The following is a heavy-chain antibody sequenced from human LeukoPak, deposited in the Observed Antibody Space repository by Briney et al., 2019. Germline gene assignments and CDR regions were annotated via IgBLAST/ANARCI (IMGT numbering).Heavy chain of an antibody. D-gene: IGHD6-13*01. CDR1: GFSFSNFA. V-gene: IGHV3-21*01. CDR3: ARGSRYTDY. Sequence: NPGGSLRLSCEVSGFSFSNFAMSWVRQAAGKGLEWVSSISSSSSYIYYADSVKGRFTISRDNAKNSLYLQMNSLRAEDTAVYYCARGSRYTDYWGQGTLVTVSS. CDR2: ISSSSSYI. J-gene: IGHJ4*02.